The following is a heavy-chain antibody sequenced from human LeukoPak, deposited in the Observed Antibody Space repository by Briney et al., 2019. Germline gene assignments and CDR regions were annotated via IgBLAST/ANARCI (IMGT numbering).Heavy chain of an antibody. CDR2: MNPNSGNT. V-gene: IGHV1-8*01. Sequence: ASVKVSCKASGYTFTSYDINWVRQATGQGLEWMGWMNPNSGNTGYAQKFQGRVTMTRNTSISTAYMELSSLRSEDTAVYYCARHSSSSTSYYYYYYGMDVWGQGTLVTVSS. CDR1: GYTFTSYD. J-gene: IGHJ6*02. D-gene: IGHD6-6*01. CDR3: ARHSSSSTSYYYYYYGMDV.